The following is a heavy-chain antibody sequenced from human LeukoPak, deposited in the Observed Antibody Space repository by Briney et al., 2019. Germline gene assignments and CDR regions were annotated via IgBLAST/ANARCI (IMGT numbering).Heavy chain of an antibody. J-gene: IGHJ3*02. V-gene: IGHV1-18*01. CDR1: GYTFTSYG. CDR3: SRDRYSKAPDAFDI. D-gene: IGHD4-11*01. Sequence: GASVKVSCKASGYTFTSYGISWVRQAPGQGLEWMGWISAYNGNTNYAQKLQGGVTMTTDTSTSTAYMELRSLRSDDTAVYYCSRDRYSKAPDAFDIWGQGTMVTVSS. CDR2: ISAYNGNT.